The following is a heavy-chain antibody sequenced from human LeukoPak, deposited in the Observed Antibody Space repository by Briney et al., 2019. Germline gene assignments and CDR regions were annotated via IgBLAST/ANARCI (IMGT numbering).Heavy chain of an antibody. CDR3: ARDPLIAAAGSYYFDY. V-gene: IGHV4-4*07. Sequence: SETLSPTCTVSGGSISSYYWSWIRQPAGKGLEWIGRIYTSGSTNYNPSLKSRVTMSVDTSKNQFSLKLSSVTAADTAVYYCARDPLIAAAGSYYFDYWGQGTLVTVSS. J-gene: IGHJ4*02. CDR1: GGSISSYY. D-gene: IGHD6-13*01. CDR2: IYTSGST.